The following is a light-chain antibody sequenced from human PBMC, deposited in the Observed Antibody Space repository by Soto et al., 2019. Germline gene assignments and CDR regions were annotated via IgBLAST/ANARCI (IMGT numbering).Light chain of an antibody. J-gene: IGKJ4*01. CDR3: QHRTDWPLT. V-gene: IGKV3-11*01. CDR1: QNLGGS. CDR2: DGS. Sequence: EIVLTQSTATLSLSPGERATLSCRASQNLGGSLAWYQQKAGQPPRLLIYDGSTRAAGIPARFSGSGSGTHFTLTISGLEPEDFAVYYCQHRTDWPLTFGGGTKVEI.